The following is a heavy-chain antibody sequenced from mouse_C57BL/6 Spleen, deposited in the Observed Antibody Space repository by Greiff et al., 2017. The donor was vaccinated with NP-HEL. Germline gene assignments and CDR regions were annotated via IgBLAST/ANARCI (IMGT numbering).Heavy chain of an antibody. V-gene: IGHV1-55*01. J-gene: IGHJ2*01. D-gene: IGHD1-1*01. CDR1: GYTFTSYW. CDR2: IYPGSGST. CDR3: ARDFDYYGSSNYFDY. Sequence: VQLQQSGAELVKPGASVKMSCKASGYTFTSYWITWVKQRPGQGLEWIGDIYPGSGSTNYNEKFKSKATLTVDTSSSTAYMQISSLTSEDSAVYYCARDFDYYGSSNYFDYWGQGTTLTVSS.